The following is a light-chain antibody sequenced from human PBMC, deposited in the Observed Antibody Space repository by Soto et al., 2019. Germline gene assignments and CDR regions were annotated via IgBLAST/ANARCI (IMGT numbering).Light chain of an antibody. Sequence: QSVLTQPPSVSGAPGQRVTISCTGSSSNIGAGYDVHWYQQLPGTAPKLLIYGNSNRPPGISDRFSGSKSGRTASLTISGLQSEDEGEYFCSSYSTTITWVFGGGTKLTVL. V-gene: IGLV1-40*01. CDR2: GNS. CDR1: SSNIGAGYD. CDR3: SSYSTTITWV. J-gene: IGLJ3*02.